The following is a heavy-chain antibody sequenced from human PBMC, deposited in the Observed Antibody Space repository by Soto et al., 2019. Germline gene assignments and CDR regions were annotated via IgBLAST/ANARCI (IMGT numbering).Heavy chain of an antibody. D-gene: IGHD3-10*01. J-gene: IGHJ6*02. Sequence: QVQLVQSGAEVKKPGSSVKVSCKASGGTFSSYAISWVRQAPGQGLEWMGGIIPIFGTANYAQKFQGRVTITADESTSTAYMELSSLRSEDTAVYYCASPFYYGAGRPGAYYCYYGMDVWGQGTTVTVSS. CDR2: IIPIFGTA. V-gene: IGHV1-69*01. CDR3: ASPFYYGAGRPGAYYCYYGMDV. CDR1: GGTFSSYA.